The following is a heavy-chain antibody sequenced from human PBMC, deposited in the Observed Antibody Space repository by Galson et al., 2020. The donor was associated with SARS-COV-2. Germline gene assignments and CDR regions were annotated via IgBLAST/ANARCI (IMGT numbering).Heavy chain of an antibody. J-gene: IGHJ5*02. CDR3: AIGSALLRQNWFDP. CDR2: FDPEDGET. D-gene: IGHD1-26*01. V-gene: IGHV1-24*01. CDR1: GYTLTELS. Sequence: ASVKVSCKVSGYTLTELSMHWVRQAPGKGLEWMGGFDPEDGETIYAQKFQGRVTMTEDTSTDTAYMELSSLRSEDTAVYYCAIGSALLRQNWFDPWCQGTLVTVSS.